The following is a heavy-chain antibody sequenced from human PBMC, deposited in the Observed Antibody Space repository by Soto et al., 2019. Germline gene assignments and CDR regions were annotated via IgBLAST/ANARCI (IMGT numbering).Heavy chain of an antibody. CDR1: GGTFSSYA. Sequence: QVQLVQSGAEVKKPGSSVKVSCKASGGTFSSYAISWVRQAPGQGLEWMGGIIPIFGTANYAQKFQGRVTITADESTSTAYMELSSLRSEDTAVDYWARGSVPGQLAYYVDYWGQGTLVTVSS. J-gene: IGHJ4*02. V-gene: IGHV1-69*01. CDR2: IIPIFGTA. D-gene: IGHD6-13*01. CDR3: ARGSVPGQLAYYVDY.